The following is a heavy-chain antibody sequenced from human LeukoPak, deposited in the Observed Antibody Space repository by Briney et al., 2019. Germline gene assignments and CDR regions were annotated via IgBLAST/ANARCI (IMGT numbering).Heavy chain of an antibody. CDR1: GGSISSSSYY. D-gene: IGHD2-2*01. Sequence: PSETLSLTCTVSGGSISSSSYYWGWIRQPPGKGLEWIGSIYYSGSTYYNPSLKSRVTISVDTSKNQFSLKLSSVTAADTAVYYCARHSGLCSTSCYWWNYWGQGTLVTVSS. V-gene: IGHV4-39*01. J-gene: IGHJ4*02. CDR3: ARHSGLCSTSCYWWNY. CDR2: IYYSGST.